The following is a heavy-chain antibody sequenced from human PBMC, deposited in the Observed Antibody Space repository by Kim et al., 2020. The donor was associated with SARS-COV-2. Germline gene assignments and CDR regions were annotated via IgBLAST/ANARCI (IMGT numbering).Heavy chain of an antibody. V-gene: IGHV3-74*01. Sequence: GGSLRLSCAASGLSFSMYWMHWVRQPPGKGLVWVSRINSDGSSTDYADSVKGRFTISRDNAKNRLYLQVNSLRAEDTAVYYCARDLKASPSNIVFDYWGQGTLVTVSS. CDR1: GLSFSMYW. CDR3: ARDLKASPSNIVFDY. D-gene: IGHD5-12*01. J-gene: IGHJ4*02. CDR2: INSDGSST.